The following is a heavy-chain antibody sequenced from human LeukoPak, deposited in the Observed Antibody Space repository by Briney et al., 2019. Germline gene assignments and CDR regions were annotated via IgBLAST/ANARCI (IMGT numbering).Heavy chain of an antibody. D-gene: IGHD4-17*01. CDR3: ARDGDYGDFDY. CDR2: IYYSGST. V-gene: IGHV4-59*01. CDR1: GGSISSYY. J-gene: IGHJ4*02. Sequence: SETLPLTCTVSGGSISSYYWSWIRQPPGKGLEWIGYIYYSGSTNYNPSLKSRVTISVDTSKNQFSLKLSSVTAADTAVYYCARDGDYGDFDYWGQGTLVTVSS.